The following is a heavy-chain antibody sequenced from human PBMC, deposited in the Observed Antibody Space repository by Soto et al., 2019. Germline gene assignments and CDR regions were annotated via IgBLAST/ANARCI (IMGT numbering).Heavy chain of an antibody. CDR2: MNPNSGNT. Sequence: ASVKVSCKASGYTFTSYDINWVRQATGQGLEWMGWMNPNSGNTGYAQKFQGRVTMTRNTSISTAYMELGSLRSEDTAVYYCARRGFVTIFGVVIIRGGWFDPWGQGTLVTVSS. CDR3: ARRGFVTIFGVVIIRGGWFDP. CDR1: GYTFTSYD. D-gene: IGHD3-3*01. V-gene: IGHV1-8*01. J-gene: IGHJ5*02.